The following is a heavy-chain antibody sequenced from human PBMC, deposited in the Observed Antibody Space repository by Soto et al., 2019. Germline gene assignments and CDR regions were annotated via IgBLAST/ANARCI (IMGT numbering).Heavy chain of an antibody. D-gene: IGHD3-22*01. V-gene: IGHV1-69*13. CDR3: ARDMGRSSGYSV. CDR1: GGTFSSYA. CDR2: IIPIFGTA. Sequence: ASVKVSCKASGGTFSSYAISWVRQAPGQGLEWMGGIIPIFGTANYAQKFQGRVTITADESTSTAYMELSSLRSEDTAVYYCARDMGRSSGYSVWGQGTLVTVSS. J-gene: IGHJ4*02.